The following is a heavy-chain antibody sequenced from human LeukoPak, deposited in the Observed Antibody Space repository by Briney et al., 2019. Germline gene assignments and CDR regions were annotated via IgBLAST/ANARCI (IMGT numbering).Heavy chain of an antibody. Sequence: ASVKVSCTASGYSFTNYGISWVRQAPGQGLEWMGWISTFNGDTNYAQKLQGRVTMTTDTSTTTAYMELRSLTSDDTAVYYCARDPSNSSGWRAWGDYWGQGTLVTVSS. V-gene: IGHV1-18*01. CDR3: ARDPSNSSGWRAWGDY. D-gene: IGHD6-19*01. CDR2: ISTFNGDT. CDR1: GYSFTNYG. J-gene: IGHJ4*02.